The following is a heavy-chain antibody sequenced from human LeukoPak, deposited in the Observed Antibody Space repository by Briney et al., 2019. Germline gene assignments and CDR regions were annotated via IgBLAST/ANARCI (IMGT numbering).Heavy chain of an antibody. J-gene: IGHJ4*02. CDR3: ASSSMFRGVTFDY. CDR2: VYHSEYT. Sequence: SQTLSLTCAVSGVTVNSSSYYWGWIRQPPGKALEWIGSVYHSEYTYYNPSHKSRVTISIDTSENQFYLRLSSVTAADTAVYYCASSSMFRGVTFDYWGQGTGVTVSS. D-gene: IGHD3-10*01. CDR1: GVTVNSSSYY. V-gene: IGHV4-39*01.